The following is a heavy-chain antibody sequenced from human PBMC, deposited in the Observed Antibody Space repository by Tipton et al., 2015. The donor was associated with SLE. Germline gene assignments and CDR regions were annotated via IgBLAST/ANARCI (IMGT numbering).Heavy chain of an antibody. CDR2: ISTSGSST. Sequence: GSLRLSCAASGFTFSSNAMSWVRQAPGKGLEWVSAISTSGSSTYSADSVKGRFTISRDNSKNTLYLQMNSLRAEDTAVYYCAKELDIQGVAHYWGQGTLVTVSS. V-gene: IGHV3-23*01. CDR3: AKELDIQGVAHY. CDR1: GFTFSSNA. J-gene: IGHJ4*02. D-gene: IGHD3-10*01.